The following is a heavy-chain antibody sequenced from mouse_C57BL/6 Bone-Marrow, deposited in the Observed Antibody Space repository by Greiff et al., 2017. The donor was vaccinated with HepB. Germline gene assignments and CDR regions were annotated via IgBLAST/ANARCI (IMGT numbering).Heavy chain of an antibody. D-gene: IGHD2-4*01. CDR3: ARSDYDYYAMDY. J-gene: IGHJ4*01. Sequence: VQLQQSGPELVKPGASVKISCKASGYTFTDYYMNWVKQSHGKSLEWIGDINPNNGGTSYNQKFKGKATLTVEKSSSTAYMELRSLTSEDSAVYYCARSDYDYYAMDYWGQGTSVTVSS. V-gene: IGHV1-26*01. CDR1: GYTFTDYY. CDR2: INPNNGGT.